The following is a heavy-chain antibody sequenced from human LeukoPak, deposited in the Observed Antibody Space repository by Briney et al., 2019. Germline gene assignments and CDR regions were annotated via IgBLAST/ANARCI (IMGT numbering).Heavy chain of an antibody. J-gene: IGHJ3*02. CDR3: AREDAAEDAFDI. CDR2: IWYDGSNK. CDR1: GFTFSSYG. V-gene: IGHV3-33*01. D-gene: IGHD1-14*01. Sequence: GSLRLSCAASGFTFSSYGMHWVRQAPGKGLEWVAVIWYDGSNKYYADSVKGRFTISRDNSKNTLYLQMNSLRAEDTAVYYCAREDAAEDAFDIWGQGTMVTVSS.